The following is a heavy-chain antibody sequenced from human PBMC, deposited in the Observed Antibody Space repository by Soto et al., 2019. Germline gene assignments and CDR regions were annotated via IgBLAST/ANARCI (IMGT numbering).Heavy chain of an antibody. CDR1: GGTFSSYA. CDR3: ARSGDEYCSGGSCYSPDY. D-gene: IGHD2-15*01. CDR2: IIPIFGTA. Sequence: QVQLVQSGAEVKKPGSSVKVSCKASGGTFSSYAISWVRQAPGQGLEWMGGIIPIFGTANYAQKFQGRVTITADESTSTAYMELSSLRSEDTAEYYCARSGDEYCSGGSCYSPDYWGQGTLVTVSS. V-gene: IGHV1-69*12. J-gene: IGHJ4*02.